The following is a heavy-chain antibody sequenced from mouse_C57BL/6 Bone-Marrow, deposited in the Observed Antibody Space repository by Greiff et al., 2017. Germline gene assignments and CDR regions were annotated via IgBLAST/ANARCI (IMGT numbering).Heavy chain of an antibody. CDR1: GFTFSDYY. D-gene: IGHD1-1*01. CDR3: ARHDNGSSRYYAMDY. V-gene: IGHV5-12*01. Sequence: EVQLMESGGGLVQPGGSLKLSCAASGFTFSDYYMYWVRQTPEKRLAWVASISHGGGSTYYPDTVQGRFTISRDNAKNTRYLQMRRLRSEDTAMYYCARHDNGSSRYYAMDYWGQGTSGTVSS. CDR2: ISHGGGST. J-gene: IGHJ4*01.